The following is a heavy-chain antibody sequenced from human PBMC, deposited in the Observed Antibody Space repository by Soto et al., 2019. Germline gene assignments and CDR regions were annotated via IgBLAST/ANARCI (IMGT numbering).Heavy chain of an antibody. J-gene: IGHJ4*02. V-gene: IGHV3-74*01. CDR2: INSDGSST. CDR3: ARDFEY. CDR1: GFTFSTFW. Sequence: VPLVESGGGLVQPGGSLRLSCEASGFTFSTFWMHWVRQAPGKGLVWVSRINSDGSSTYYADSVKGRVTISRDNAKNTLYLQLNSLRPEDTAVYYCARDFEYWGQGTLVTVSS.